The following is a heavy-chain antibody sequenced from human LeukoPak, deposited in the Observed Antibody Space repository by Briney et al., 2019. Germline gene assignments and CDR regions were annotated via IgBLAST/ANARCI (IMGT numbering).Heavy chain of an antibody. J-gene: IGHJ4*02. CDR1: GFTVSSNY. CDR3: AIQYYYDSSGYSEYFDY. D-gene: IGHD3-22*01. V-gene: IGHV3-53*01. Sequence: GGSLRLSCAASGFTVSSNYMSWVRQAPGKGLEWVSVIYSSGSTYYADSVKGRFTISRDNSKNTLYLQMNSLRAEDTAVYYCAIQYYYDSSGYSEYFDYWGQGTLVTVSS. CDR2: IYSSGST.